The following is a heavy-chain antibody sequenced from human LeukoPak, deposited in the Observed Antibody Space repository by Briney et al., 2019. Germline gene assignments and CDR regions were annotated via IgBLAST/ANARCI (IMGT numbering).Heavy chain of an antibody. J-gene: IGHJ5*02. Sequence: GGSLRLSCAASGFSFSSTYMSWVRQAPGKGLEWVSAISGSGGSAYYADFLKGRFTISRDNSKNTLYLQMNSLRAEDTALYYCAKATGYSSIQPNWFDPWGQGTLVTVSS. CDR3: AKATGYSSIQPNWFDP. CDR2: ISGSGGSA. CDR1: GFSFSSTY. D-gene: IGHD6-13*01. V-gene: IGHV3-23*01.